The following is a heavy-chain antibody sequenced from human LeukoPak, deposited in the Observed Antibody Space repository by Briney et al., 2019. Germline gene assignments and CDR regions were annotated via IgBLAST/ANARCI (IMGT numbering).Heavy chain of an antibody. Sequence: PGGSLRLSCAASGFTFSSHGMSWVRQAPGKGLEWVSSISSSSSYIYYADSVKGRFTISRDNAKNSLYLQMNSLRAEDTAVYYCARDPNYYDSSGPLDYWGQGTLVTVSS. CDR3: ARDPNYYDSSGPLDY. CDR2: ISSSSSYI. D-gene: IGHD3-22*01. CDR1: GFTFSSHG. V-gene: IGHV3-21*01. J-gene: IGHJ4*02.